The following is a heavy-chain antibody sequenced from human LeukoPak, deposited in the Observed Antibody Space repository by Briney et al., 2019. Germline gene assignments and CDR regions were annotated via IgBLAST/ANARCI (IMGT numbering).Heavy chain of an antibody. CDR3: ARGAYFDC. D-gene: IGHD3-16*01. J-gene: IGHJ4*02. CDR2: IYYNGRT. CDR1: GGSISSGSYY. Sequence: PSETLSLTCSVSGGSISSGSYYWAWIRQPPGKGLEWIASIYYNGRTYYNSSLKSRVTISRDTSKNQFSLRLSSVTAADTAVYYYARGAYFDCWGQGTLFTVSS. V-gene: IGHV4-39*07.